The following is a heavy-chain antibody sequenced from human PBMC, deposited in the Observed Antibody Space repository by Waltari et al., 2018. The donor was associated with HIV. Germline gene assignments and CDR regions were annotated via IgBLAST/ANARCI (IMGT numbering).Heavy chain of an antibody. D-gene: IGHD5-18*01. V-gene: IGHV3-49*03. CDR3: SRSRGYSYGYADY. J-gene: IGHJ4*02. CDR2: IRSKTYGGTT. Sequence: EVQLVESGGGLVQSGRSLRLSCTASGFTFGDYAMSWFRQAPGKGLELVGFIRSKTYGGTTEYAASVKDRFTISRDDSKSIAYLQMNSLKTEDTAVYYCSRSRGYSYGYADYWGQGTLVTVSS. CDR1: GFTFGDYA.